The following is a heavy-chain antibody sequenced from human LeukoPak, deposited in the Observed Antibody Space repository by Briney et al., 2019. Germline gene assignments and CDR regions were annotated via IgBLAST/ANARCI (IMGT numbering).Heavy chain of an antibody. Sequence: GGSLRLSCTASGFIFSTYSMNWVRQAPGKGLEWISYISSSGTTIYYADSVKGRFTISRDNAKDSLYLQMNSLRAEDTAVYYCARRAYYFDYWGQGTLVTVSS. V-gene: IGHV3-48*04. CDR1: GFIFSTYS. CDR3: ARRAYYFDY. J-gene: IGHJ4*02. CDR2: ISSSGTTI.